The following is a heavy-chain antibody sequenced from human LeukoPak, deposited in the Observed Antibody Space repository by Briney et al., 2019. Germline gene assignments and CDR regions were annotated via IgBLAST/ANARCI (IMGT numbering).Heavy chain of an antibody. V-gene: IGHV3-23*01. D-gene: IGHD1-1*01. J-gene: IGHJ5*02. CDR1: GFTFSNFA. CDR3: ARGSTGTTRSWFDP. Sequence: PGGSLGLSCAASGFTFSNFAMSWVRQAPGKGLEWVSGLSGSGGSTYYADSVKGRFTISRDNSKNTVSLQMNSLRAEDTAVYYCARGSTGTTRSWFDPWGQGTLVTVSS. CDR2: LSGSGGST.